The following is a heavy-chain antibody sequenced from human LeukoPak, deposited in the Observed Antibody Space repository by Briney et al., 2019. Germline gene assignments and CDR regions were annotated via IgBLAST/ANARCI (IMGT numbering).Heavy chain of an antibody. CDR2: ITSSGSNI. CDR3: ARDGKGRNRIGYYFDY. D-gene: IGHD3-10*01. V-gene: IGHV3-48*03. Sequence: PGGSLRLSCAASGFTFSSYETNWVRQAPGKGLEWVSYITSSGSNIYYADSVKGRFTISRDNAKNSVYLQMNSLRAEDTAIYYCARDGKGRNRIGYYFDYWGQGTLVTVSS. CDR1: GFTFSSYE. J-gene: IGHJ4*02.